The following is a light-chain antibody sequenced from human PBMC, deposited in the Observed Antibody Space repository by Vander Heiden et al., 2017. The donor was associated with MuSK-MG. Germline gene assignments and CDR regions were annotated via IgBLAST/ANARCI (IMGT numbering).Light chain of an antibody. Sequence: VLTQAPSTLALSPGERATLSCRASQSVSSSYLAWYQQKPGQVIRLPPYGASSRAPVTTDRCSGSGAGNDCSHTCSTVHNDVLADKEGKTNGSSHITFGGGTKVEIK. V-gene: IGKV3-20*01. CDR3: KTNGSSHIT. J-gene: IGKJ4*01. CDR2: GAS. CDR1: QSVSSSY.